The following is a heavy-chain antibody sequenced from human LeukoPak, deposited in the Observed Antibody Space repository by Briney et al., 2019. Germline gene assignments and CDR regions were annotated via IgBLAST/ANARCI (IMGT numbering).Heavy chain of an antibody. CDR3: ARLSDSSGTPRSDY. D-gene: IGHD3-22*01. V-gene: IGHV3-23*01. CDR1: GFTFSSYT. J-gene: IGHJ4*02. Sequence: GGSLRLSCAASGFTFSSYTMSWVRQAPGKGLEWVSTTTTSDGNTYYADSVKGRFTVSRDNSKNTLFLQMNSLRAEDTAVYYCARLSDSSGTPRSDYWGQGTLVTVSS. CDR2: TTTSDGNT.